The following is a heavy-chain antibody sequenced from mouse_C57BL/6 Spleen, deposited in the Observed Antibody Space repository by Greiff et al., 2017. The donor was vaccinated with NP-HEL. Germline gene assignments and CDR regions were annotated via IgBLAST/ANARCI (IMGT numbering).Heavy chain of an antibody. J-gene: IGHJ2*01. CDR2: IHPNSGST. CDR3: ARDEDYYGSRSDY. Sequence: VQLQQPGVELVKPGASVKLSCKASGYTFTSYWMHWVKQRPGQGLEWIGMIHPNSGSTNYNEKFKSKATLTVDKSSSTAYMQLSSLPSEYSAVFNCARDEDYYGSRSDYWGQGTTLTVSS. V-gene: IGHV1-64*01. D-gene: IGHD1-1*01. CDR1: GYTFTSYW.